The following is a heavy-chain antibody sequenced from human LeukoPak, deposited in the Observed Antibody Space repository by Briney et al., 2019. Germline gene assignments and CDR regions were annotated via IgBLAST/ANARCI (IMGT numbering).Heavy chain of an antibody. Sequence: GASVKVSCKASGYTFTGYYMHWVRQAPGQRLEWMGWINAGNGNTKYSQKFQGRVTITRDTSASTAYMELSSLRSEDTAVYYCARDYSGSYYRNTFDYWGQGTLVTVSS. CDR2: INAGNGNT. V-gene: IGHV1-3*01. CDR1: GYTFTGYY. J-gene: IGHJ4*02. CDR3: ARDYSGSYYRNTFDY. D-gene: IGHD1-26*01.